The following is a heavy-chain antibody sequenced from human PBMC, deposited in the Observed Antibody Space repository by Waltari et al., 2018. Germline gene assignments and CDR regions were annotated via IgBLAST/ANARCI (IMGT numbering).Heavy chain of an antibody. V-gene: IGHV3-20*04. CDR3: SRTTFRFDV. D-gene: IGHD1-1*01. Sequence: EVQLVESGGGLVKPGGSLRLSCAASGFTFDDYAMSWVRQAPGKGLEWVSRVSWDGGNTYYADSVKGRFTISRDNAKNTLYLQMDRLRGEDTALYSCSRTTFRFDVWGPGVLVTVSS. J-gene: IGHJ5*02. CDR1: GFTFDDYA. CDR2: VSWDGGNT.